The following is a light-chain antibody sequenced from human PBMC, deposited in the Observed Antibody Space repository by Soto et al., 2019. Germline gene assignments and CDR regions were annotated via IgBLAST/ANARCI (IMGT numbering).Light chain of an antibody. Sequence: EIVMTQSPATRSVSPGESVTLACRASQLFSSNLAWYQRRPGQAPRLLIYGSSTRATGVPPRFSGSASGAELTLTISSLQSEDFRVYYCQQYNEWPRAFGQGTRLAI. V-gene: IGKV3-15*01. J-gene: IGKJ5*01. CDR3: QQYNEWPRA. CDR2: GSS. CDR1: QLFSSN.